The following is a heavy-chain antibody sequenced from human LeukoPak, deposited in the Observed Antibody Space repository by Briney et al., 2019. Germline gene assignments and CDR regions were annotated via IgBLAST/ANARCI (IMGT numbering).Heavy chain of an antibody. J-gene: IGHJ5*02. CDR3: AREKQLRRGNWFDP. D-gene: IGHD6-6*01. V-gene: IGHV4-39*07. CDR1: GGSISSSSYY. Sequence: SETLSLTCTVSGGSISSSSYYWGWIRQPPGKGLEWIGSICYSGSTYYNPSLKSRVTISVDTSKNQFSLKLSSVTAADTAVYYCAREKQLRRGNWFDPWGQGTLVTVSS. CDR2: ICYSGST.